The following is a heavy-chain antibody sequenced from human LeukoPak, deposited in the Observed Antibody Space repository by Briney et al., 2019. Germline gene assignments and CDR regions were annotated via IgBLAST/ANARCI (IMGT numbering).Heavy chain of an antibody. D-gene: IGHD5-18*01. CDR1: GFTFSTYA. CDR2: ISGSGGST. Sequence: GGSLILSCAASGFTFSTYAMSWVRQAPGKGLEWVSAISGSGGSTYYADSVKGRFTISRDNSKNTLYLQMNSLRAEDTAVYYCAVRGWIQLWLPSYWGQGTLVTVSS. CDR3: AVRGWIQLWLPSY. J-gene: IGHJ4*02. V-gene: IGHV3-23*01.